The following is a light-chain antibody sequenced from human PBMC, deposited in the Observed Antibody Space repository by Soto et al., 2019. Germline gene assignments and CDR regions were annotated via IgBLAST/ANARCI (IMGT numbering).Light chain of an antibody. CDR2: GPS. CDR3: HQFGSSPQT. CDR1: QSVSKSF. V-gene: IGKV3-20*01. Sequence: EIVLTQSPGTLSMSPGDRVVLSCRASQSVSKSFVAWYQQKPGQAPRLLIYGPSSRATGIPERFSGSGSGTDFTLTISRLEPEDFAVYFCHQFGSSPQTFGHGTKVDIK. J-gene: IGKJ1*01.